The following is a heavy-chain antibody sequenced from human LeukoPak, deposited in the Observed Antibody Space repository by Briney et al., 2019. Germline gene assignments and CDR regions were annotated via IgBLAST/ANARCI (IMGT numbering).Heavy chain of an antibody. CDR1: GFSLSYYA. CDR3: AKSWGYTRPYYNYMDV. D-gene: IGHD3-16*02. Sequence: TGGSLRLSCAASGFSLSYYAMSWVRQAPGKGLEWVSIIGYRGGSIYYGNSVKGRFTISRDNSENTLSLQMNGLRPEDTAVYYCAKSWGYTRPYYNYMDVWGKGTTVAVSS. CDR2: IGYRGGSI. V-gene: IGHV3-23*01. J-gene: IGHJ6*03.